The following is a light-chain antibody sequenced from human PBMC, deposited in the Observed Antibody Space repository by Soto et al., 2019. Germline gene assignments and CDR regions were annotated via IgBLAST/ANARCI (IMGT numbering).Light chain of an antibody. J-gene: IGKJ1*01. CDR1: QSVTNNY. CDR2: DVS. CDR3: QQYGSSPPTT. Sequence: VSTQSPGTLSLSPGASATLSGRASQSVTNNYLAWYQQKPGQAPRLLIHDVSSRATGIPDRFSGSGSGTDFTLTISRLEPGDFAVYYCQQYGSSPPTTFGQGTKV. V-gene: IGKV3-20*01.